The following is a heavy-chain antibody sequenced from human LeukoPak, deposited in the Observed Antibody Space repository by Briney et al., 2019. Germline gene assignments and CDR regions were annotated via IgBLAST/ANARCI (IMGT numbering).Heavy chain of an antibody. J-gene: IGHJ6*02. CDR3: AKDIITMIVVVITPVYGMDV. D-gene: IGHD3-22*01. Sequence: GGSLRLSRAASGFTFSSYAMSWVRQAPGKGLEWVSAISGSGGSTYYADSVKGRFTISRDNSKNTLYLQMNSLRAEDTAVYYCAKDIITMIVVVITPVYGMDVWGQGTTVTVSS. V-gene: IGHV3-23*01. CDR2: ISGSGGST. CDR1: GFTFSSYA.